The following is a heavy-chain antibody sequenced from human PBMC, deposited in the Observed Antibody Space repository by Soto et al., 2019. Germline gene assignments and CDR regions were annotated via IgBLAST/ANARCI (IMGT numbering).Heavy chain of an antibody. Sequence: GGSLRLSCAASGFTFSSYAMSWVRQAPGKGLEWVSGISGSGDSTYYADSVKGRFTISRDNSKNTLYLQMNSLRAEDTAVYYCAKVYDGSDYFYPFDYWGQGTLVTVSS. V-gene: IGHV3-23*01. D-gene: IGHD3-22*01. J-gene: IGHJ4*02. CDR1: GFTFSSYA. CDR3: AKVYDGSDYFYPFDY. CDR2: ISGSGDST.